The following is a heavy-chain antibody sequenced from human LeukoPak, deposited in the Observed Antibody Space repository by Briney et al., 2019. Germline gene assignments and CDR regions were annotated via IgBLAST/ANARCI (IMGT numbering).Heavy chain of an antibody. CDR2: IRSKANSCAT. J-gene: IGHJ5*02. CDR3: TRGEYSSSS. V-gene: IGHV3-73*01. Sequence: GGSLRLSCAASGFTFSGSAMHWVRQASGKGLEWVGRIRSKANSCATAYAASVKGRFTISRDDSKNTAYLQMNCLKTEDTAVYYCTRGEYSSSSWGQGTLVTVSS. D-gene: IGHD6-6*01. CDR1: GFTFSGSA.